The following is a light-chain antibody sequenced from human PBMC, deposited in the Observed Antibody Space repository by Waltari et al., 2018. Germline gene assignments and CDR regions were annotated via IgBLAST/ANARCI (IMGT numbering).Light chain of an antibody. V-gene: IGKV1-5*03. CDR2: DAS. Sequence: DIQMTQSPSTLSASIGDTVTITCRASQDIRFFLAWFQQKPGKAPQVLIYDASSLKSEGPSRFGGSGSGTEFTLTVNNLQPADFATYYCQQYYTYPLTFGGGTKVEVK. J-gene: IGKJ4*01. CDR1: QDIRFF. CDR3: QQYYTYPLT.